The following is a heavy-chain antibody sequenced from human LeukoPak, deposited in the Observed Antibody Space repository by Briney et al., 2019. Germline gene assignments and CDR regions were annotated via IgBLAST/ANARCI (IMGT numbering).Heavy chain of an antibody. J-gene: IGHJ3*02. CDR2: ISYDESNK. D-gene: IGHD1-26*01. CDR3: ARDLLPFQNSGDYQGSFDI. V-gene: IGHV3-30*01. CDR1: GFTFGAYA. Sequence: GGSLRLSCAASGFTFGAYAMHWVRQAPGKGLDWVAVISYDESNKYYADSVKGRFTISRDNSKNTLYLQMNSLRAGDAAVYYCARDLLPFQNSGDYQGSFDIWGQGTMVTVSS.